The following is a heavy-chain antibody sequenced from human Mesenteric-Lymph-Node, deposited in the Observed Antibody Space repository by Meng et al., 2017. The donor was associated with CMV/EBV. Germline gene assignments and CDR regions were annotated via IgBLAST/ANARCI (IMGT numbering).Heavy chain of an antibody. D-gene: IGHD4-23*01. J-gene: IGHJ6*02. Sequence: GESLKISCAASGLSFSTYAMSWVRQAPGKGLEWVSGISYSGDKSHYADSVKGRFTISRDNSKNTLFLQMNSLRAEDTAVYYCARGGNYYDYYGMDVWGQGITVTVSS. V-gene: IGHV3-23*01. CDR1: GLSFSTYA. CDR2: ISYSGDKS. CDR3: ARGGNYYDYYGMDV.